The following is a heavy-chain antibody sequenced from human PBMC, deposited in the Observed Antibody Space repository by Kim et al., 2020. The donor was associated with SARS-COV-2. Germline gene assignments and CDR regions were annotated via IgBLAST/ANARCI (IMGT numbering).Heavy chain of an antibody. D-gene: IGHD6-19*01. V-gene: IGHV3-33*06. J-gene: IGHJ4*02. CDR3: AKVGASVWYHIDY. Sequence: YADSVRGRFTISRDNSKNTLFLQMNSLRVEDTAVYHCAKVGASVWYHIDYWGQGTPVTVSS.